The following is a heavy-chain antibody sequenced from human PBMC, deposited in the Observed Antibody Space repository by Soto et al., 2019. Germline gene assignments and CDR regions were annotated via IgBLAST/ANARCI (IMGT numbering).Heavy chain of an antibody. Sequence: AGGSLRLSCAASGFTFSSYSMNWVRQAPGKGLEWVSSISSSSSYIYYADSVKGRFTISRDNAKNSLYLQMNSLRAEDAAVYYCARASYDFWSGPSYYYGMDVWGQGTTVTVSS. CDR1: GFTFSSYS. J-gene: IGHJ6*02. V-gene: IGHV3-21*01. CDR2: ISSSSSYI. D-gene: IGHD3-3*01. CDR3: ARASYDFWSGPSYYYGMDV.